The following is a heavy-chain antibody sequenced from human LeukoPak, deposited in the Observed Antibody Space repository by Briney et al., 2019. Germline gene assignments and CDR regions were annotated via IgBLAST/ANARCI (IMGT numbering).Heavy chain of an antibody. J-gene: IGHJ4*02. Sequence: GGSLRLSCAASGFTFSSYAMSWVRQAPGKGLEWVSAISGSGGSTYYADSVKGRFTISRDNAKNSLYLQMNSLRAEDTAVYYCARDGSGSYFDYWGQGTLVTVPS. CDR1: GFTFSSYA. CDR2: ISGSGGST. V-gene: IGHV3-23*01. D-gene: IGHD1-26*01. CDR3: ARDGSGSYFDY.